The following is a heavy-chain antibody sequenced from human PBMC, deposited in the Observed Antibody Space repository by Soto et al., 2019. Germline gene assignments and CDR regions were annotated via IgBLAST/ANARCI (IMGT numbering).Heavy chain of an antibody. V-gene: IGHV3-53*04. J-gene: IGHJ5*02. CDR1: GFTVSSNY. D-gene: IGHD1-26*01. CDR2: IYSGGST. CDR3: AREIVGAVNWFDP. Sequence: EVQLVESGGGLVQPGGSLRLSCAASGFTVSSNYMSWVRQAPGKGLEWVSVIYSGGSTYYADSVKGRFTISRHNSKNTLYLQMNSLGGEDTAVYYCAREIVGAVNWFDPWGQGTLVTVSS.